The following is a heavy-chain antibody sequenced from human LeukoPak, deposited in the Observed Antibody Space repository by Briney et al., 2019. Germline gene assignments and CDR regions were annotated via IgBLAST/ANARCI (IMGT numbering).Heavy chain of an antibody. Sequence: GRSLRLSCAASGFTFSIYWMSWVRQAPGKGLEWVANINQDGSEKYYVDSVKGRFTISRDNANNSLYLQMNSLRAEDTAVYYCARDPPSGYDSPGDWGQGTLVIVSS. D-gene: IGHD3-22*01. J-gene: IGHJ4*02. CDR1: GFTFSIYW. CDR3: ARDPPSGYDSPGD. CDR2: INQDGSEK. V-gene: IGHV3-7*01.